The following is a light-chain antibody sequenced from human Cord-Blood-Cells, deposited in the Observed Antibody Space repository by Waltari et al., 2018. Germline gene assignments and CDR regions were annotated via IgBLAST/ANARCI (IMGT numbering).Light chain of an antibody. Sequence: DIQMTQSPSTLSASVGDRVTITCRASHSISSWLAWYQQKPGKAPKLLIYKASSLESGVPSRFSGSGSGTEFTLTISSLQPDEFATYYCQQYNSYSWTFGQGTKVEIK. J-gene: IGKJ1*01. CDR3: QQYNSYSWT. CDR1: HSISSW. CDR2: KAS. V-gene: IGKV1-5*03.